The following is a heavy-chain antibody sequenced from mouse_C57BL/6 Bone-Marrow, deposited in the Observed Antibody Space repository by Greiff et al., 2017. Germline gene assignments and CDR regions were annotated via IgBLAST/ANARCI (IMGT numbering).Heavy chain of an antibody. J-gene: IGHJ4*01. V-gene: IGHV1-15*01. CDR3: TTNLLSGAMDY. CDR2: IDPETGGT. Sequence: QVQLQQSGAELVRPGASVTLSCKASGYTFTDYEMHWVKQTPVHGLEWIGAIDPETGGTAYNQKFKGKAILTADKSSSTAYMELRSLTSEDSAVYYCTTNLLSGAMDYWGQGTSVTVSS. D-gene: IGHD2-1*01. CDR1: GYTFTDYE.